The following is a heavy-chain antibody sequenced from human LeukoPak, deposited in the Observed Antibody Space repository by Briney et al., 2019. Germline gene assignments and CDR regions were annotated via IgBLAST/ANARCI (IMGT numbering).Heavy chain of an antibody. CDR2: IYYSGST. CDR3: ARVEVTATTFYFDY. V-gene: IGHV4-31*03. Sequence: PSETLSLTCTVSGGSISSGGYYWSWIRQHPGKGLEWIGYIYYSGSTYYNPSLMSRVTISVDTSKNQFSLKLSSVTAADTAVYYCARVEVTATTFYFDYWGQGTLVTVSS. J-gene: IGHJ4*02. CDR1: GGSISSGGYY. D-gene: IGHD2-21*02.